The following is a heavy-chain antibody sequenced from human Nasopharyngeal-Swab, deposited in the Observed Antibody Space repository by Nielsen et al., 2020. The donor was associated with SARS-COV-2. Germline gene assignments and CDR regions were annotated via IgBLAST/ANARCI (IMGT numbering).Heavy chain of an antibody. Sequence: SETLSLTCTVSGGSISSGNYYWSWIRQPAGKGLEWIGRIYTSGSTNYNPSLKSRVTISVDTSKNQFSLKRSSVTAADTAVYYCARGNYYDSSGYSYYFDYWGQGTLVTVSS. V-gene: IGHV4-61*02. CDR3: ARGNYYDSSGYSYYFDY. CDR1: GGSISSGNYY. D-gene: IGHD3-22*01. CDR2: IYTSGST. J-gene: IGHJ4*02.